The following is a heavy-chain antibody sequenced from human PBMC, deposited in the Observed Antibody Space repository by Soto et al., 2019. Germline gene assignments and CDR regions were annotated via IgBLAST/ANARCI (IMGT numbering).Heavy chain of an antibody. Sequence: PSETLSLTCTVSGGSVSSGSYYWSWIRQPPGKGLEWIGYIYYSGSTNYNPSLKSRVTISVDTSKNQFSLKLSSVTAADTAVYYCARLVKKVSYGMDVWGQGTTVTVSS. J-gene: IGHJ6*02. CDR3: ARLVKKVSYGMDV. D-gene: IGHD1-20*01. CDR1: GGSVSSGSYY. V-gene: IGHV4-61*01. CDR2: IYYSGST.